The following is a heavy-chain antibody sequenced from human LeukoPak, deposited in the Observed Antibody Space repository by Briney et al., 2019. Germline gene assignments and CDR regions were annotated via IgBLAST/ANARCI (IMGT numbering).Heavy chain of an antibody. CDR2: IRYDGSNK. V-gene: IGHV3-30*02. CDR1: GFTFSSYG. CDR3: ARDKYCSSTSCPKYYYYYMDV. D-gene: IGHD2-2*01. Sequence: GGSLRLSCAASGFTFSSYGMHWVRQAPGKGLEWVAFIRYDGSNKYYADSVKGRFTISRDNAKNSLYLQMNSLRAEDTAVYYCARDKYCSSTSCPKYYYYYMDVWGRGTTVTVSS. J-gene: IGHJ6*03.